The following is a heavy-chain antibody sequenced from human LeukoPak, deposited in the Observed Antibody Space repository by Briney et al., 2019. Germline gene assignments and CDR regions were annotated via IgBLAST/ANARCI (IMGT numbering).Heavy chain of an antibody. J-gene: IGHJ4*02. CDR1: GFTFDDYG. CDR3: ARKGTSYYYDSSGYYFIDY. V-gene: IGHV3-20*04. CDR2: INWNGGST. D-gene: IGHD3-22*01. Sequence: PGGSLRLSCAASGFTFDDYGISWVRQAAGKGLEWVSGINWNGGSTGYADSVEGRFTISRDNAKNSLYLQMNSLRAEDTALYYCARKGTSYYYDSSGYYFIDYWGQGTLVTVSS.